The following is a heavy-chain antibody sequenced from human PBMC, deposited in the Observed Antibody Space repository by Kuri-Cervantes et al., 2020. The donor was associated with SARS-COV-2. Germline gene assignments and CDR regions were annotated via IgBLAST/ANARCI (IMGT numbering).Heavy chain of an antibody. CDR1: GFTFSSYW. D-gene: IGHD3-16*01. CDR2: IKQDGSEK. Sequence: GESLKISCAASGFTFSSYWMSWVRQAPGKGLEWVANIKQDGSEKYYVDSVKGRFTISRDNAKNSLYLQMNSLRGEDTAVYYCARDLRMGKSLDYWGQGTLVTVSS. V-gene: IGHV3-7*01. J-gene: IGHJ4*02. CDR3: ARDLRMGKSLDY.